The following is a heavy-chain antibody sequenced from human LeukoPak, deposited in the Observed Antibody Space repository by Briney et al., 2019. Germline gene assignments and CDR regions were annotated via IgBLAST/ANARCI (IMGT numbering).Heavy chain of an antibody. Sequence: GGSLRLSCAASGFTFSSYGMHWVRQAPGKGLEWVAVISYDGSNKYYADSVKGRFTISRDNSKNTLYLQMNSLRAEDTAVYYCAKDFFRGLRYSSPWFDPWGQGTLVTVSS. CDR3: AKDFFRGLRYSSPWFDP. V-gene: IGHV3-30*18. CDR2: ISYDGSNK. CDR1: GFTFSSYG. J-gene: IGHJ5*02. D-gene: IGHD3-9*01.